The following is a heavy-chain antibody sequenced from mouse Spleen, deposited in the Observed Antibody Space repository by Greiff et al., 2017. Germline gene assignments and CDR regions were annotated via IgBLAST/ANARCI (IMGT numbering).Heavy chain of an antibody. CDR1: GYSFTDYN. J-gene: IGHJ4*01. Sequence: LQESGPELVKPGASVKISCKASGYSFTDYNMNWVKQSNGKSLEWIGVINPNYGTTSYNQKFKGKATLTVDQSSSTAYMQLNSLTSEDSAVYYCANYYGTSYYYAMDYWGQGTSVTVSS. V-gene: IGHV1-39*01. CDR2: INPNYGTT. CDR3: ANYYGTSYYYAMDY. D-gene: IGHD1-1*01.